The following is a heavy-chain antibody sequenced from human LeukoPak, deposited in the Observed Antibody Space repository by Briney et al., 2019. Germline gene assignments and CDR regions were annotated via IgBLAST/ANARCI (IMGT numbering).Heavy chain of an antibody. Sequence: PSETLSLTCTVSGGSVSSGSYYWSWIRQPPGKGLEWIGYIYYSGSTNYNPSLKSRVTISVDTSENQFSLKLSSVTAADTAVYYCARDRSSSGYCSSTSCYDDAFDIWGQGTMVTVSS. CDR3: ARDRSSSGYCSSTSCYDDAFDI. V-gene: IGHV4-61*01. CDR2: IYYSGST. CDR1: GGSVSSGSYY. J-gene: IGHJ3*02. D-gene: IGHD2-2*03.